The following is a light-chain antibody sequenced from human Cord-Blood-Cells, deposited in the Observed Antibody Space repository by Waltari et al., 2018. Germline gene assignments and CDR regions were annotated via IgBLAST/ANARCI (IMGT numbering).Light chain of an antibody. J-gene: IGKJ1*01. CDR1: QSLLHSNGYNY. CDR3: MQALQTPWT. V-gene: IGKV2-28*01. Sequence: DIVMTQSPLSLPVTPGEPASISFRSSQSLLHSNGYNYLDWYLQKPGQSPQLLIYLGSNRASGVHDRFSGSGSGTDFTLKISRVEAEDVGVYYCMQALQTPWTFGQGTKVEIK. CDR2: LGS.